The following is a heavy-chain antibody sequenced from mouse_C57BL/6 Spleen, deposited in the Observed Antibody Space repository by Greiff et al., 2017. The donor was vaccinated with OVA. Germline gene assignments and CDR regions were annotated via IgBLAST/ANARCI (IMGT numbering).Heavy chain of an antibody. CDR1: GYTFTDYN. D-gene: IGHD1-1*01. Sequence: EVQLQESGPELVKPGASVKIPCKASGYTFTDYNMDWVKQSHGKSLEWIGDINPNNGGTIYNQKFKGKATLTVDKSSSTAYMELRSLTSEDTAVYYCAGSGSSYHYFGYWGQGTTLTVSS. V-gene: IGHV1-18*01. CDR3: AGSGSSYHYFGY. J-gene: IGHJ2*01. CDR2: INPNNGGT.